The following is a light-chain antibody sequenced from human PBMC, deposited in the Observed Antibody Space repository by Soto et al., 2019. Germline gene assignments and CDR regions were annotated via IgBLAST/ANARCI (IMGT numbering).Light chain of an antibody. V-gene: IGKV3-20*01. CDR2: GAS. CDR1: QSVSSSY. Sequence: EIVLTQSPGTLSLSPGERATLSCRASQSVSSSYLAWYQQKPGQAPRLLIYGASSSATGIPDRFSGSGSGTDFTLTISRLEPEDFAVYSCQQYGSSPNTFGQGTKLEIK. CDR3: QQYGSSPNT. J-gene: IGKJ2*01.